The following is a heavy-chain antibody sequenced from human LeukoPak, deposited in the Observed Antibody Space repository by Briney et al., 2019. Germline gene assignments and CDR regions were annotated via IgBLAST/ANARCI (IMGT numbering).Heavy chain of an antibody. J-gene: IGHJ4*02. V-gene: IGHV3-23*01. Sequence: GGSLRLSCAASGFTFSTYAMSWVRQAPGKGLEWVSSISSSGDRTFYADSVKDRFTISRDNSENTLYLQMSRLRAEDTAVYYCAKDRTNYHESNGHYYRPNGDYWGQGTLVTVSS. CDR3: AKDRTNYHESNGHYYRPNGDY. CDR2: ISSSGDRT. CDR1: GFTFSTYA. D-gene: IGHD3-22*01.